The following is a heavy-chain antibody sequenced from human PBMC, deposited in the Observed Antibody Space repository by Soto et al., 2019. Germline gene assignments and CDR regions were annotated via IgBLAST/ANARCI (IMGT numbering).Heavy chain of an antibody. J-gene: IGHJ3*02. D-gene: IGHD1-26*01. CDR3: ARPLYSGSFGAFDI. V-gene: IGHV4-39*01. CDR2: LYYSGSS. CDR1: GGSITSRSYY. Sequence: QLQLQESGPGLVKPSETLSLTCSVSGGSITSRSYYWGWIRQPPGKGLEWIGNLYYSGSSYYNPSLNSRVTISLDASKNQFSRKVSSVTAADTAVYYCARPLYSGSFGAFDIWGQGTTVTVSS.